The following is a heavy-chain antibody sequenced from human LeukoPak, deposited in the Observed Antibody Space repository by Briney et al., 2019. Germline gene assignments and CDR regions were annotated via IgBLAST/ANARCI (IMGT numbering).Heavy chain of an antibody. CDR2: IYTSGST. V-gene: IGHV4-61*02. Sequence: SETLSLTCTVSRGSISSGSYYWSWIRQPAGKGLEWIGRIYTSGSTNYNPSLKRRVTISVDTSKNQFSLKLSSGTAADTAVYYWAREGSYQGFDYWGQGTLVTVSS. D-gene: IGHD1-26*01. CDR1: RGSISSGSYY. CDR3: AREGSYQGFDY. J-gene: IGHJ4*02.